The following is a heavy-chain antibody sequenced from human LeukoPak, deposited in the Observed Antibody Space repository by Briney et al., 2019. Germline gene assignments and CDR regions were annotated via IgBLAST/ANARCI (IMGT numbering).Heavy chain of an antibody. CDR1: GFTFSSYS. Sequence: GGSLRLSCAASGFTFSSYSMNWVRQAPGKGLEWVSSISSSSSYIYYADSVKGRFTISRDNAKNSLYLQMNSLRAEDTAVYYCERDQDVVVPAAPFDYWGQGTLVTVSS. CDR3: ERDQDVVVPAAPFDY. CDR2: ISSSSSYI. D-gene: IGHD2-2*01. V-gene: IGHV3-21*01. J-gene: IGHJ4*02.